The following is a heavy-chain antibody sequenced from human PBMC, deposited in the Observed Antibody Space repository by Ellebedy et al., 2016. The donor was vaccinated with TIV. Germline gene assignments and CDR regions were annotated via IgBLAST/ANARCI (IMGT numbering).Heavy chain of an antibody. CDR2: IKQDGSEK. CDR3: ARDFDSSGYYYELGNDAFDI. D-gene: IGHD3-22*01. J-gene: IGHJ3*02. V-gene: IGHV3-7*01. Sequence: GESLKISCAASGFTFSSYWMSWVRQAPGKGLEWVANIKQDGSEKYYVDSVKGRFTISRDNAKNSLYLQMNSLRAEDTAVYYCARDFDSSGYYYELGNDAFDIWGQGTMVTVSS. CDR1: GFTFSSYW.